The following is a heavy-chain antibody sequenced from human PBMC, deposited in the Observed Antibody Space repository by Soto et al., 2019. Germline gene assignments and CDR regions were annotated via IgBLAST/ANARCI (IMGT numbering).Heavy chain of an antibody. J-gene: IGHJ5*02. CDR3: ARDFFGTKAGTNWFDP. D-gene: IGHD3-10*01. CDR1: GGSISSGGYY. Sequence: QVQLQESGPGLVKPSQTLSLTCTVSGGSISSGGYYWSWIRQHPGKGLEWIGYIYYSGSTYYNPSLKWRVTISVDTSKNQFSLKLSSVTAADTAVYYCARDFFGTKAGTNWFDPWGQGTLVTVSS. CDR2: IYYSGST. V-gene: IGHV4-31*03.